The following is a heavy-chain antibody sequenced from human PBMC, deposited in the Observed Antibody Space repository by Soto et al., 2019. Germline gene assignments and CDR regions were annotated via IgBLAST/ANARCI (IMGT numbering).Heavy chain of an antibody. Sequence: SETLSLTCTVSGGSISSSSYYWGCIRQPPGKGLEWIGSIYYSGSTYYNPSLKSRVTISVDTSKNQFSLKLSSVTAADTAVYYCARQRWGGQQLVTQGYWGQGTLVTVSS. J-gene: IGHJ4*02. CDR3: ARQRWGGQQLVTQGY. CDR2: IYYSGST. CDR1: GGSISSSSYY. V-gene: IGHV4-39*01. D-gene: IGHD6-13*01.